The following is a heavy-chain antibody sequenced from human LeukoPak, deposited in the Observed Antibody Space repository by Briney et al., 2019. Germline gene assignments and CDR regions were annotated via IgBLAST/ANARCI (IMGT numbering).Heavy chain of an antibody. CDR3: ARDLNWETY. CDR1: GFTFSSYS. V-gene: IGHV3-21*01. CDR2: ISSSSSYR. J-gene: IGHJ4*02. Sequence: GGSLRLSCAASGFTFSSYSMNWVRQAPGKGLEWVSSISSSSSYRYYGDSVKGRFTISRDNAKNSLFLQMNSLRAEDTAVYYCARDLNWETYWGQGTLVSVSS. D-gene: IGHD7-27*01.